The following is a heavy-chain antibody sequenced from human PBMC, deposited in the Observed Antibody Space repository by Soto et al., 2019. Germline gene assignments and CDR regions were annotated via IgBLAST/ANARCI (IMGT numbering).Heavy chain of an antibody. CDR3: AREATPDY. V-gene: IGHV3-30-3*01. Sequence: QVQLVESGGGVVQPGRSLRLSCAASGFTFSSYAMHWVRQAPGKGLEWVAVISYDGSNKYYADSVKGRFTISRDNSKNTLYLQMNSLRAEDTAVYSCAREATPDYWGQGTLVTVSS. J-gene: IGHJ4*02. CDR2: ISYDGSNK. CDR1: GFTFSSYA.